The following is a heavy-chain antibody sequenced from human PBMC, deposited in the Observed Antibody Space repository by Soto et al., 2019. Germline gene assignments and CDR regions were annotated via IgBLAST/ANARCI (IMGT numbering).Heavy chain of an antibody. CDR2: IIPIFGTA. CDR3: ARAPLRDTAMVQFDY. V-gene: IGHV1-69*13. CDR1: GGTFSSYA. Sequence: ASVKVSCKASGGTFSSYAISWVRQAPGQGLEWMGGIIPIFGTANYAQKFQGRVTITADESTSTAYMELSSLRSEDTAVYYCARAPLRDTAMVQFDYWGQGTLVTVSS. D-gene: IGHD5-18*01. J-gene: IGHJ4*02.